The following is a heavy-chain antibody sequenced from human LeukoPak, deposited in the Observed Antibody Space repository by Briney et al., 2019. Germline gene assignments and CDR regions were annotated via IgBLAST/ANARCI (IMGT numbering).Heavy chain of an antibody. Sequence: TGGSLRLSCAASGFTFSSYGMHWVRQAPGKGLEWVPFIWYDGNTKYYADSVKGRFTISRDNSKNTLYLQMNSLRAEDTAVYYCARGDYYYDSSGYPGHWGQGTLVTVSS. CDR1: GFTFSSYG. V-gene: IGHV3-33*01. CDR3: ARGDYYYDSSGYPGH. D-gene: IGHD3-22*01. J-gene: IGHJ4*02. CDR2: IWYDGNTK.